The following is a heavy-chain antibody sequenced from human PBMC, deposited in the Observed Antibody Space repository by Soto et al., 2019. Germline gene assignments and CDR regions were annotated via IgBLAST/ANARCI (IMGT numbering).Heavy chain of an antibody. CDR3: ARTYDFWSGYFDY. CDR1: GGSISSGGYY. J-gene: IGHJ4*02. CDR2: IYYSGTT. V-gene: IGHV4-31*03. D-gene: IGHD3-3*01. Sequence: QEQLHESGPGLVKPSQTLSLTCTVSGGSISSGGYYWGWIRQHPGEGLEWIGFIYYSGTTYYNPSLKGRISMSVDASENQFSLNVNSVTVADTAVYYCARTYDFWSGYFDYWGQGTLVTVSS.